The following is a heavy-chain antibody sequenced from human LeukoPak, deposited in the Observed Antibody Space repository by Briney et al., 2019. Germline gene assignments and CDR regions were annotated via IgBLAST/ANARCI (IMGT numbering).Heavy chain of an antibody. J-gene: IGHJ4*02. D-gene: IGHD3-22*01. CDR2: IGYDGSNK. V-gene: IGHV3-30*02. Sequence: GGSLRLSCAASGFTFSSFGMHWVRQVPGKRLEWVAFIGYDGSNKYYADSVKGRFTISRDNSKHTLYLQMNSLRAEDTAVYYCAKDRHDTSGYYLDYWGQGTLVTVSS. CDR3: AKDRHDTSGYYLDY. CDR1: GFTFSSFG.